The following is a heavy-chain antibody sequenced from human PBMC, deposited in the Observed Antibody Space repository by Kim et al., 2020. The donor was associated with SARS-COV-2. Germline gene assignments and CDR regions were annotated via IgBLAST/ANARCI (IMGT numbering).Heavy chain of an antibody. D-gene: IGHD3-10*01. Sequence: GGSLRLSCAASGFTFSSYAMSWVRQAPGKGLEWVSAISGSGGSTYYADSVKGRFTISRDNSKNTLYLQMNSLRAEDTAVYYCAKDPPNYYGSGSYPYANYFDYWGQGTLVTVSS. CDR1: GFTFSSYA. CDR2: ISGSGGST. CDR3: AKDPPNYYGSGSYPYANYFDY. J-gene: IGHJ4*02. V-gene: IGHV3-23*01.